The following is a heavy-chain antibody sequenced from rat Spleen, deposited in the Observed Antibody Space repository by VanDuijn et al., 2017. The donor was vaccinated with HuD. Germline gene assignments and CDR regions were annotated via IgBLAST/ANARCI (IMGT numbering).Heavy chain of an antibody. CDR1: GFTFSDYY. J-gene: IGHJ2*01. D-gene: IGHD1-2*01. CDR2: ISYDGSST. V-gene: IGHV5-29*01. CDR3: ARVGDYYYSSYISGYFDY. Sequence: EVQLVESDGGLVQPGRSLKLSCAASGFTFSDYYMAWVRQAPTKGLEWVATISYDGSSTYYRDSVKGRFTISRDNAKSTLYLQMDSLRSEDTATYYCARVGDYYYSSYISGYFDYWGQGVMVTVSS.